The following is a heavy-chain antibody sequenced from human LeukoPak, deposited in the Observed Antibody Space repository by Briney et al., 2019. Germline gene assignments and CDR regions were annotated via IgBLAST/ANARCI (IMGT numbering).Heavy chain of an antibody. Sequence: GGSLRLSCAASGFTFNGYAMNWVRQAPGKGLECVSIIYSGGTTYYADSVRGRFTISRDNSKNTLYLQMDRLRVEDTAVYYCARKSDSLMLRGGDCWGQGTLVTVSS. CDR3: ARKSDSLMLRGGDC. CDR2: IYSGGTT. D-gene: IGHD3-10*01. V-gene: IGHV3-23*03. J-gene: IGHJ4*02. CDR1: GFTFNGYA.